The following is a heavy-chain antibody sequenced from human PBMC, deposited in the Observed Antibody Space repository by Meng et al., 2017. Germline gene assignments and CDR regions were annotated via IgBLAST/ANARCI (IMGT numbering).Heavy chain of an antibody. Sequence: ASVKVSCKASGYTFTGYYMHWVRQAPGQGLEWMGWINPNSSGTNYAQKFQGRVTMTRDTSISTAYMELSRLRSDDTAVYYCARYSGYDVSNLDYWGQGTLVTFSS. CDR3: ARYSGYDVSNLDY. D-gene: IGHD5-12*01. CDR2: INPNSSGT. CDR1: GYTFTGYY. J-gene: IGHJ4*02. V-gene: IGHV1-2*02.